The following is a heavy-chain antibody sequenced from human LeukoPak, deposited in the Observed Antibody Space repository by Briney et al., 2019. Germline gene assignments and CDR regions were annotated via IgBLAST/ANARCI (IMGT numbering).Heavy chain of an antibody. Sequence: ASVKVPCKASGYTFTSYGISLVRQAPGQGLEWMGWISAYNGNTNYAQKLQGRVTMTTDTSTSTAYMELRSLRSDDTAVYYCARALGGYDSSGYYVWGQGTLVTVSS. CDR2: ISAYNGNT. D-gene: IGHD3-22*01. CDR1: GYTFTSYG. CDR3: ARALGGYDSSGYYV. J-gene: IGHJ4*02. V-gene: IGHV1-18*01.